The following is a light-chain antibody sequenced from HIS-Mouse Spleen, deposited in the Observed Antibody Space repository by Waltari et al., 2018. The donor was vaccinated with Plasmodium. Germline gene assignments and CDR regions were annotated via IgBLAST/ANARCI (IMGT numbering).Light chain of an antibody. CDR3: NSRDSSGNHLGVV. CDR1: SLRSYY. V-gene: IGLV3-19*01. CDR2: GKN. J-gene: IGLJ2*01. Sequence: SSELTQDPAVSVALGQTVRITCQGDSLRSYYASWYQQKPGQAPVLVIYGKNNRPSAIPDRFSGSRSGNTASLTITGAQAEDEADYYCNSRDSSGNHLGVVFGGGTKLTVL.